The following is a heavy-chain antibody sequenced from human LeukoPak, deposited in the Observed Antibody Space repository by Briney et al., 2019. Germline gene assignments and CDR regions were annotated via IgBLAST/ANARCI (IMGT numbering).Heavy chain of an antibody. CDR1: GGSISSSSYY. J-gene: IGHJ4*02. CDR3: ARFNYDIYCFDY. Sequence: PSETLSLTCTVSGGSISSSSYYWGWIRQPPGKGLEWIGSIYYSGSTYYNPSLKSRVTISVDTSKNQFSLKLSSVTAADTAVYYCARFNYDIYCFDYWGQGTLVTVSS. CDR2: IYYSGST. D-gene: IGHD3-9*01. V-gene: IGHV4-39*07.